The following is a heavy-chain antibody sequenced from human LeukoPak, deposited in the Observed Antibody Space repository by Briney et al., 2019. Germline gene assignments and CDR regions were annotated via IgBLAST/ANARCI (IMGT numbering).Heavy chain of an antibody. J-gene: IGHJ4*02. V-gene: IGHV3-11*01. D-gene: IGHD3-10*01. CDR2: ISSSGSTM. Sequence: PGGSLRLSCAASGFTFSDYYMSWIRQSPGKGLEWVSHISSSGSTMYYADPVKGRFTISRDNAKSSLHLQMNSLRAEDTAVYYCARWGSGSSPFDNWGQGALVTVSS. CDR1: GFTFSDYY. CDR3: ARWGSGSSPFDN.